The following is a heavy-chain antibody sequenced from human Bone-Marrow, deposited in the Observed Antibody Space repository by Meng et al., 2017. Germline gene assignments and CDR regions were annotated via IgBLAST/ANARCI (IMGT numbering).Heavy chain of an antibody. J-gene: IGHJ4*02. CDR1: GFTFSSYA. Sequence: QVHVGESGGGVVQPGRSLRLSCAASGFTFSSYAMHWVRQAPGKGLEWVAVISYDGSNKYYADSVKGRFTISRDNSKNTLYLQMNSLRAEDTAVYYCARDLGQQWLILDYWGQGTLVTVSS. D-gene: IGHD6-19*01. CDR2: ISYDGSNK. CDR3: ARDLGQQWLILDY. V-gene: IGHV3-30*04.